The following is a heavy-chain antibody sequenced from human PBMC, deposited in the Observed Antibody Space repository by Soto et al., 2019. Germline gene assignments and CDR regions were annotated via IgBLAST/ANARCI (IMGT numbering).Heavy chain of an antibody. CDR2: ISYDGTNK. D-gene: IGHD5-18*01. V-gene: IGHV3-30*18. CDR1: GFTFSSYG. CDR3: AKDPRGYSYGYDVDY. J-gene: IGHJ4*02. Sequence: PGGSLRLSCAASGFTFSSYGMHWVRQAPGKGLEWVATISYDGTNKNYADSVKGRFTISRDNSKNTLYLQMDSLKLGDTAVYYCAKDPRGYSYGYDVDYWGQGTLVTVSS.